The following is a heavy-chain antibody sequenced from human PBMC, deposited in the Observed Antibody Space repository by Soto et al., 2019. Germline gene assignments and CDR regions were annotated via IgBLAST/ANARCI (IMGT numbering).Heavy chain of an antibody. CDR3: ARANLRSDWTFDH. CDR1: GASIISNDW. J-gene: IGHJ4*02. V-gene: IGHV4-4*02. D-gene: IGHD2-21*02. Sequence: SETLSLTCSVCGASIISNDWWIWVRQTPGKGLEWIGEIFNSGRINYSPSFKSRVTISVDTSKSQFSLQMASVTAADTAVYYCARANLRSDWTFDHWGQGSPVTVSS. CDR2: IFNSGRI.